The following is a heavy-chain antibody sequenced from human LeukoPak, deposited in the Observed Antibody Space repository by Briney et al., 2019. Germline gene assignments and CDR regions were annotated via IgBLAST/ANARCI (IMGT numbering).Heavy chain of an antibody. J-gene: IGHJ4*02. V-gene: IGHV4-59*01. Sequence: SETLSLTCTVSGGSISSYYWSWIRQPPGKGLEWIGYIYYSGSTNYNPSLKSRVTISVDTSKNQFSLKLSSVTAADTAVYYCARDPFGVVPYFDYWGQGTLVTVSS. CDR1: GGSISSYY. CDR2: IYYSGST. CDR3: ARDPFGVVPYFDY. D-gene: IGHD3-3*01.